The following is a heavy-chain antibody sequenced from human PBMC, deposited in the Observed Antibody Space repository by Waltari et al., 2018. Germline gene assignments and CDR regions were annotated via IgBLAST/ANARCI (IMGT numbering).Heavy chain of an antibody. CDR3: AKESSRNGHIDY. V-gene: IGHV3-43D*04. CDR2: ISWDGAIT. Sequence: EVQLVESGGVVVQPGGSLRLSCAASGFTFHDYAMQWVRQAPGKGLEWVSRISWDGAITYYADSVKGRFTISRDNSNNSLYLQMNSLRREDTALYYCAKESSRNGHIDYWGQGTLVTVSS. CDR1: GFTFHDYA. D-gene: IGHD2-2*01. J-gene: IGHJ4*02.